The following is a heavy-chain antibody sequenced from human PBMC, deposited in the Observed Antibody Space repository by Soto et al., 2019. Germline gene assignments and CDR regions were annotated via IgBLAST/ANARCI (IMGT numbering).Heavy chain of an antibody. CDR1: GYTFTSYG. CDR2: IDANNADT. J-gene: IGHJ4*01. Sequence: QVQLVQSGAEVKEPGASVRVSCKASGYTFTSYGCSWVRQAPGQGLEWVAWIDANNADTNSAEKFQGRVTLTTDTSTSTAYMEMSGLRADDTAVYYCARDFRNSCRGTSCIYFDYWGHGNLVTVSS. CDR3: ARDFRNSCRGTSCIYFDY. V-gene: IGHV1-18*01. D-gene: IGHD2-2*01.